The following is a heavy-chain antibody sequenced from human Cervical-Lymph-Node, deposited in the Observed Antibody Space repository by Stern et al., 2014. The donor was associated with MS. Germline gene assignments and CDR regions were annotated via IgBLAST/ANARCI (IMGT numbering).Heavy chain of an antibody. CDR1: GYTFNRYY. CDR3: ARDAHGDSFDY. V-gene: IGHV1-46*02. J-gene: IGHJ4*02. CDR2: INPSGGST. D-gene: IGHD4-17*01. Sequence: DQLVESGAEVKKPGASVKVSCEASGYTFNRYYIPWVRQAPGQGLEWMGMINPSGGSTNYAQKFQGRVTMTRDTSTSTVYMELNSLRSDDTATYYCARDAHGDSFDYWGQGTLVTVSS.